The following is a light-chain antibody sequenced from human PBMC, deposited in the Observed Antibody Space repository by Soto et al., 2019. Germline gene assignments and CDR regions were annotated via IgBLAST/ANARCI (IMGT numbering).Light chain of an antibody. V-gene: IGLV2-14*01. CDR3: SSFTTSSTQV. CDR1: SSDVGGYNY. Sequence: QSVLTQPASESGSPGQSITISCTGTSSDVGGYNYVSWYQQHPGKVPKLMIYEVSNRPSGVVNRFSGSKSGNTASLTISGLQAEDDADYYCSSFTTSSTQVFGTGTKVTVL. CDR2: EVS. J-gene: IGLJ1*01.